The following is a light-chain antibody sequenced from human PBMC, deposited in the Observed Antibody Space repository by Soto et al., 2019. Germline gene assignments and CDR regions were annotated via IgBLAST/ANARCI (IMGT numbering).Light chain of an antibody. Sequence: QSALTQPASVSGSPGQSITISCTGTSSDVGGYNYISWYQQHPGKAPKLMIYEVSNRPSGVSNRFSGSKSGNTASLTISGLRAEDEADYDCSSYTSSSTLAIFGGGTKLTVL. CDR3: SSYTSSSTLAI. CDR1: SSDVGGYNY. J-gene: IGLJ2*01. V-gene: IGLV2-14*01. CDR2: EVS.